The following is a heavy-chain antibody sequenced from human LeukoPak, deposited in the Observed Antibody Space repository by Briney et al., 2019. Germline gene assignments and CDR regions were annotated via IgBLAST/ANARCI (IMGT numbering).Heavy chain of an antibody. CDR1: GGSISSYY. D-gene: IGHD3-22*01. J-gene: IGHJ4*02. CDR3: ARQGYYDSSGYSIPDY. CDR2: IYYSGST. V-gene: IGHV4-59*08. Sequence: SETLSLTCTVSGGSISSYYWSWIRQPPGKGLEWIGYIYYSGSTNYNPSLKSRVTISVDTSKNQFSLKLSSVTAADTAVYYCARQGYYDSSGYSIPDYWGQGTLVTVSS.